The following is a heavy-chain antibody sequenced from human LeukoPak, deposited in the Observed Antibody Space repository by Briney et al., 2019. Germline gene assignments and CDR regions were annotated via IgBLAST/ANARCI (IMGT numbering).Heavy chain of an antibody. CDR3: ARHGTGRRYYYYYMDV. V-gene: IGHV4-39*01. D-gene: IGHD6-13*01. J-gene: IGHJ6*03. Sequence: PSETLSLTCTVSGGSISSSSYYWGWIRQPPGKGLEWIVSSYYSGSTYYNPSIKSLVTISVDTSKNQFSLKLSSVTAADTAVYYCARHGTGRRYYYYYMDVWGKGTTVTVSS. CDR2: SYYSGST. CDR1: GGSISSSSYY.